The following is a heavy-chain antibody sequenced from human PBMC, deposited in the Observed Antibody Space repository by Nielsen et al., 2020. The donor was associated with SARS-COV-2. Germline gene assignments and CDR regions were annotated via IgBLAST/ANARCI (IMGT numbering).Heavy chain of an antibody. CDR3: ARELLGGSSGRMFGTYYYYGMDV. Sequence: ASVKVSCKASGYTFTGYYMHWVRQATGQGLEWMGWMNPNSGNTGYAQKFQGRVTMTRNTSISTAYMELSSLRSEDTAVYYCARELLGGSSGRMFGTYYYYGMDVWGQGTTVTVSS. D-gene: IGHD6-19*01. CDR2: MNPNSGNT. CDR1: GYTFTGYY. J-gene: IGHJ6*02. V-gene: IGHV1-8*02.